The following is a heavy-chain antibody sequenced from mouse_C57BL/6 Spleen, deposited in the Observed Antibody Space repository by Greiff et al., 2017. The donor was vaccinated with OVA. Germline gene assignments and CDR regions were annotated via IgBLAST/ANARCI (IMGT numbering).Heavy chain of an antibody. CDR3: ARDYYGSSLDD. CDR2: INPYNGDT. J-gene: IGHJ2*01. Sequence: VQLKQSGPELVKPGDSVKISCKASGYSFTGYFMNWVMQSHGKSLEWIGRINPYNGDTFYNQKFKGKATLTVDKSSSTAHMELRSLTSEDSAVYYCARDYYGSSLDDGGQGTTLTVSS. CDR1: GYSFTGYF. V-gene: IGHV1-20*01. D-gene: IGHD1-1*01.